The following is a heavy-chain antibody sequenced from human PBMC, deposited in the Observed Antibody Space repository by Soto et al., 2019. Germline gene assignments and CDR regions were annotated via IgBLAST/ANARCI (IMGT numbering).Heavy chain of an antibody. D-gene: IGHD6-19*01. CDR1: GFTLSNYW. J-gene: IGHJ4*02. CDR3: VRDGRSGWHFDY. CDR2: TKQDGSGM. V-gene: IGHV3-7*01. Sequence: EVQLVESGGGLVQPGGSLRLSCVASGFTLSNYWMSWIRQAPGKGLEWVANTKQDGSGMFLVDSVKGRFTISRDNAKNSLYLQMNSLRVEDTAVYYCVRDGRSGWHFDYWGQGTLVTVSS.